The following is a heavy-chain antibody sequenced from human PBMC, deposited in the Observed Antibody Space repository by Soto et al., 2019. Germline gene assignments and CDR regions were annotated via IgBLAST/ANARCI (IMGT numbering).Heavy chain of an antibody. V-gene: IGHV4-31*03. CDR1: GGSISSGGYY. D-gene: IGHD3-9*01. Sequence: PSETLSLTCTVSGGSISSGGYYWSWIRQHPGKGLEWIGYIYYSGSTYYNPSLKSRVTISVDTSKNQFSLKLSSVTAADTAVYYCASSLLHRVLRYFDWPPPAKTPAYWGQGTLVTVCS. J-gene: IGHJ4*02. CDR3: ASSLLHRVLRYFDWPPPAKTPAY. CDR2: IYYSGST.